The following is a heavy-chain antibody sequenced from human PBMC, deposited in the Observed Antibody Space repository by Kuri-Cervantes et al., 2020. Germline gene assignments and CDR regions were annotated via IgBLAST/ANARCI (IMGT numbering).Heavy chain of an antibody. J-gene: IGHJ4*02. CDR3: ARSIAVAGRMFDY. D-gene: IGHD6-19*01. Sequence: GSLRLSCAVYGGSFSGYYWSWIRQPPGKGLEWIGEINHSGGTNYNPSLRSRVTISVDTSKNQFSLKLSSVTAADTAVYYCARSIAVAGRMFDYWGQGTLVTVSS. CDR2: INHSGGT. CDR1: GGSFSGYY. V-gene: IGHV4-34*01.